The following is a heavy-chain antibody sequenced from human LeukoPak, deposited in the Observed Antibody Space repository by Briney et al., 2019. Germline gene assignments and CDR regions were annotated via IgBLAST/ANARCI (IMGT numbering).Heavy chain of an antibody. Sequence: PSETLSLTCAVYGGSFSSYYWSWIRQPPGKGLEWIGYIYYSGSTNYNPSLKSRVTISVDTSKNQFSLKLSSVTAADTAVYYCARLNYYDSSGYYQRDYYYYGMDVWGQGTTVTVSS. J-gene: IGHJ6*02. D-gene: IGHD3-22*01. V-gene: IGHV4-59*08. CDR1: GGSFSSYY. CDR2: IYYSGST. CDR3: ARLNYYDSSGYYQRDYYYYGMDV.